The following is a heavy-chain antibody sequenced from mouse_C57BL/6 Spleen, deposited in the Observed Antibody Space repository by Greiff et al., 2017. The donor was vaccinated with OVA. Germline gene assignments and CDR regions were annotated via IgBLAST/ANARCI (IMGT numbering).Heavy chain of an antibody. CDR2: ISSGGSYT. J-gene: IGHJ2*01. V-gene: IGHV5-6*01. CDR1: GFTFSSYG. CDR3: ARITTVRGDYFDY. Sequence: EVKVVESGGDLVKPGGSLKLSCAASGFTFSSYGMSWVRQTPDKRLEWVATISSGGSYTYYPDSVKGRFTISRDNAKNTLYLQMSSLKSEDTAMYYCARITTVRGDYFDYWGQGTTLTVSS. D-gene: IGHD1-1*01.